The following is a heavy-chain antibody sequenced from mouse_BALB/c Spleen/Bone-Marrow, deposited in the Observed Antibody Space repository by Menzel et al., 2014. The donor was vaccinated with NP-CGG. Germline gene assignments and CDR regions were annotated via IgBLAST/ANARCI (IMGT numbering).Heavy chain of an antibody. CDR2: IDPENGNT. Sequence: VQLQQSGAELVRPGALVKLSCKASGFNIKDYYMHWVKQRPEQGLEWIGWIDPENGNTIYDPKFQGKASITADTSSNTAYLQLSSLTSEDTAVYYCPRWGNYYFDYWGQGTTLTVSS. CDR3: PRWGNYYFDY. CDR1: GFNIKDYY. V-gene: IGHV14-1*02. J-gene: IGHJ2*01.